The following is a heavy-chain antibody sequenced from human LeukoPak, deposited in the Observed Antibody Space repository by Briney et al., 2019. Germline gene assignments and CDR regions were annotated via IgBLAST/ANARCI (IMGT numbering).Heavy chain of an antibody. J-gene: IGHJ4*02. CDR1: GGSLSTYH. V-gene: IGHV4-59*01. CDR2: IFYSGRT. Sequence: SETLSLTCTVSGGSLSTYHWNWIRQPPGKGLEWIGYIFYSGRTNYNPSLTSRVTISVDTSKNRSSLRLTSVTAADTAVYYCARGMKYTSGYTVTELGTGYFDCWGQGALVTVSS. CDR3: ARGMKYTSGYTVTELGTGYFDC. D-gene: IGHD5-18*01.